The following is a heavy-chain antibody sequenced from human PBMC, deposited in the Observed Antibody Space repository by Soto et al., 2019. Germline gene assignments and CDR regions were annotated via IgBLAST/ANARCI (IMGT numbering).Heavy chain of an antibody. CDR3: AKESKDCISTSCYASYYYYGMDV. CDR1: GFTFSSYG. Sequence: PGGSLRLSCAASGFTFSSYGMHWVRQAPGKGLEWVAVISYDGSNKYYADSVKGRSTISRDNSKNTLYLQMNSLRAEDTAVYYCAKESKDCISTSCYASYYYYGMDVWGQGTTVTV. V-gene: IGHV3-30*18. J-gene: IGHJ6*02. D-gene: IGHD2-2*01. CDR2: ISYDGSNK.